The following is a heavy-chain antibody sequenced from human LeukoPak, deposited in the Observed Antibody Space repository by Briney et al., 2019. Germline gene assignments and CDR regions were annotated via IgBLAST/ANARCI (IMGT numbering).Heavy chain of an antibody. CDR2: ISSSGSTI. CDR3: ARVLTLWFGELLEGAPYNWFDP. J-gene: IGHJ5*02. D-gene: IGHD3-10*01. V-gene: IGHV3-11*04. CDR1: GFTFSDYY. Sequence: GGSLRLSCAASGFTFSDYYMSWIRQAPGKGLEWVSYISSSGSTIYYADSVKGRFTISRDNAKNSLYLQMNSLRAEDTAVYYCARVLTLWFGELLEGAPYNWFDPWGQGTLVTVSS.